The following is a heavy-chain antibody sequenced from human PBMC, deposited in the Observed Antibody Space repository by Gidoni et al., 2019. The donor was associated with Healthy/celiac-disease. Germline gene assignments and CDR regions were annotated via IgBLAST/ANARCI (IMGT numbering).Heavy chain of an antibody. D-gene: IGHD6-19*01. CDR3: AREGGIIAVAGLFDY. Sequence: QVQLVESGGGVVQPGRSLRLSCAASGFTFSSYAMHWVRQAPGKGLEWVAVISYDGSNKYYADSVKGRFTISRDNSKNTLYLQMNSLRAEDTAVYYCAREGGIIAVAGLFDYWGQGTLVTVSS. J-gene: IGHJ4*02. CDR2: ISYDGSNK. V-gene: IGHV3-30-3*01. CDR1: GFTFSSYA.